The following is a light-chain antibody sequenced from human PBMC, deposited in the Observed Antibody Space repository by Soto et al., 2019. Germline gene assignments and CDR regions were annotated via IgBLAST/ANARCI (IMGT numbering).Light chain of an antibody. CDR1: SSNIGSDS. CDR2: NNN. V-gene: IGLV1-44*01. J-gene: IGLJ2*01. Sequence: QSVLTQAPSASGTPGQRVTISCSGSSSNIGSDSVNWYQQLPGTAPKLLIYNNNQRPSGVPDRFSGSKSGTSASLAISGLQPEDEADYYCAAWDDSLNGVVFGGGIKVAV. CDR3: AAWDDSLNGVV.